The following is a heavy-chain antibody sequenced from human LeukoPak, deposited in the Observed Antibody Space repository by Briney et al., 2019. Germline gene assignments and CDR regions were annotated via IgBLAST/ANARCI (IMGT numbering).Heavy chain of an antibody. CDR1: GFTFSSYA. CDR3: ARDSAPRDYYYYGMDV. D-gene: IGHD6-6*01. J-gene: IGHJ6*02. CDR2: ISYDGSNK. Sequence: PGRSLGLSCAASGFTFSSYAMHWVRQAPGKGLEWVAVISYDGSNKYYADSVKGRFTISRDNSKNTLYLQMNSLRAEDTAVYYCARDSAPRDYYYYGMDVWGQGTTVTVSS. V-gene: IGHV3-30-3*01.